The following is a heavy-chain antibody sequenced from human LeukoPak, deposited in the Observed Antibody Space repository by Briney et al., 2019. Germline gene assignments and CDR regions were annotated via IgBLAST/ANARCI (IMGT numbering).Heavy chain of an antibody. J-gene: IGHJ4*02. CDR2: IKQDGSEK. CDR1: GFSFSSHW. V-gene: IGHV3-7*05. CDR3: ARGSGYYYY. Sequence: PGGSLRLSCAASGFSFSSHWMSWVRQAPGKGLEWVANIKQDGSEKYYVDSVKGRFTISRDNAKNSLYLQMNSLRAEDTAVYYCARGSGYYYYRGQGTLVTVSS. D-gene: IGHD3-22*01.